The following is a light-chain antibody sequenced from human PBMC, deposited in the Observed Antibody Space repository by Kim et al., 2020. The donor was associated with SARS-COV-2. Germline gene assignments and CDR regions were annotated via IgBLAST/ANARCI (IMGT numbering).Light chain of an antibody. J-gene: IGLJ3*02. V-gene: IGLV10-54*01. Sequence: QTATLTCSGNDYKVGDQGVAWLQQHQGQPPKLLSFRDDTRPSGVSERFSASRSGHTTSLTITGLQPEDEADYYCTAWDSNLKSWIFGGGTQLTVL. CDR3: TAWDSNLKSWI. CDR1: DYKVGDQG. CDR2: RDD.